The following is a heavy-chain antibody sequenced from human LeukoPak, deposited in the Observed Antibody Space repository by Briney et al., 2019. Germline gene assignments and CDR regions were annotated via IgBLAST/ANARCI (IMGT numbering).Heavy chain of an antibody. CDR1: GDSISSDY. CDR3: ARASGDYPYPMGV. D-gene: IGHD3-10*01. Sequence: SETLSLTCTVSGDSISSDYWSWIRQPAGKGLEWIGRIYTSGTANYNPSLKSRVTMSIDTSKKQFSLNMYSVTAADTAVYFCARASGDYPYPMGVWGQGTTVTVSS. J-gene: IGHJ6*02. V-gene: IGHV4-4*07. CDR2: IYTSGTA.